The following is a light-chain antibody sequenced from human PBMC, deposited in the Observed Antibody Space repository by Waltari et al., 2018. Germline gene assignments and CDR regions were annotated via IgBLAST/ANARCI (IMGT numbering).Light chain of an antibody. CDR1: NSDIGSYNL. V-gene: IGLV2-23*02. CDR3: SSYASRTSFAI. CDR2: EVT. J-gene: IGLJ2*01. Sequence: QSALTQPASVSGSPGQSITISCTGTNSDIGSYNLVSWYQQHPGRAPKLVIHEVTKRPSGISDRFSGSKSGNMASLTISGLQAEDEADYYCSSYASRTSFAIFGGGTKLTVL.